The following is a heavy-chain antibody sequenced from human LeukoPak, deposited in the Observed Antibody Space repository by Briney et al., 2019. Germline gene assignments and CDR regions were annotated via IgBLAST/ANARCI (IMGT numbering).Heavy chain of an antibody. J-gene: IGHJ4*02. CDR1: GYTFTNYG. Sequence: ASVKVSCKASGYTFTNYGLSRVRQAPGQGLEWMGWINVYNGKTNYAQKFQGRVTMTTDTSTSTACMELRSLRSDDTALYYCARAAYSSGWPVLIPYYFDYWGQGTLVTVSS. CDR3: ARAAYSSGWPVLIPYYFDY. D-gene: IGHD6-19*01. V-gene: IGHV1-18*04. CDR2: INVYNGKT.